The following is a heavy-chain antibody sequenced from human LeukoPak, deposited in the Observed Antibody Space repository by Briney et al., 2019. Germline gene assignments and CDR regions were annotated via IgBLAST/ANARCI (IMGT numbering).Heavy chain of an antibody. D-gene: IGHD6-13*01. J-gene: IGHJ4*02. CDR3: ARGKSPTYSSSPLDGFDY. CDR2: IYPADSDI. V-gene: IGHV5-51*01. CDR1: GYSFPTYW. Sequence: GESLKISCEGSGYSFPTYWIGWVRPMPGKGLEWMGIIYPADSDIIYGPSFQGQVTISADKSISTAYLQWSSLKASDTAMYYCARGKSPTYSSSPLDGFDYWGQGTLVTVSS.